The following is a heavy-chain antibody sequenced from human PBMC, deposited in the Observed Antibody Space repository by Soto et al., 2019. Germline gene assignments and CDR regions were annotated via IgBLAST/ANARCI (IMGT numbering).Heavy chain of an antibody. CDR3: ARYGSGILFDD. D-gene: IGHD3-10*01. Sequence: SETLSLTCTVSGGSISSGGYYWSWIRQHPGKGLEWIGEIDHSGSTNYNPSLKSRVTTSVDTSKNQFSLKLTSVTAADTAVYYCARYGSGILFDDWGQGVLVTVAS. J-gene: IGHJ4*02. V-gene: IGHV4-61*08. CDR2: IDHSGST. CDR1: GGSISSGGYY.